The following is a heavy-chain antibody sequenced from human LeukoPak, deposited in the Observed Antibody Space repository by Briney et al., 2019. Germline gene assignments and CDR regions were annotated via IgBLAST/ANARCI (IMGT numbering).Heavy chain of an antibody. CDR3: AKGSLRGGFDF. Sequence: GGSLRLSCAASGFTFSSYWMHWVRQAPGKGLVWVSRINSDGSSTSYADSVKGRFTISRDNAKNTLYLQMNSLRAEDTAVYYCAKGSLRGGFDFWGQGTLVTVSS. D-gene: IGHD3-16*01. V-gene: IGHV3-74*01. CDR1: GFTFSSYW. CDR2: INSDGSST. J-gene: IGHJ4*02.